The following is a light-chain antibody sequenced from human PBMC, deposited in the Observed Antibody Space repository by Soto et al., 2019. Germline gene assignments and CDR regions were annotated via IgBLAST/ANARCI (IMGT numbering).Light chain of an antibody. J-gene: IGKJ5*01. Sequence: EIVMRQSRATLAFSPGERATLSCGASQSVSSNLAWYQQKPGQAPRLLIYGASTRATGIPARFSGSGSGTEFTLTISSLQSEDFAVYYCQQYNNWPPITFGQGTLLEIK. CDR3: QQYNNWPPIT. V-gene: IGKV3-15*01. CDR2: GAS. CDR1: QSVSSN.